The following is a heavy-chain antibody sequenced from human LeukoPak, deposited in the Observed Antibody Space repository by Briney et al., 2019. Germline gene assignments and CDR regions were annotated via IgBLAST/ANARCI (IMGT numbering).Heavy chain of an antibody. CDR2: IKPDGSEK. Sequence: GGSLRLSCAASGFTFSIYWMSWVRQAPGKGLEWVAIIKPDGSEKHYVDSVKGRFTISRDNAKNSLYLQMNSLRAEDTAVYYCAREAAAAGQYWGQGTLVTVSS. CDR3: AREAAAAGQY. J-gene: IGHJ4*02. D-gene: IGHD6-13*01. V-gene: IGHV3-7*01. CDR1: GFTFSIYW.